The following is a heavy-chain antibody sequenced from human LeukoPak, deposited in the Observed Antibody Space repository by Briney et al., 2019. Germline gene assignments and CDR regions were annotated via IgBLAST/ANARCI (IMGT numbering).Heavy chain of an antibody. CDR1: GFTFSSYW. CDR3: ASDCSSTSCYTGHKIYYGMDV. J-gene: IGHJ6*02. CDR2: INSDGSTT. V-gene: IGHV3-74*01. D-gene: IGHD2-2*02. Sequence: QPGGSLRLSCAASGFTFSSYWMHWVRQAPGKGLVWVSRINSDGSTTNYADSVKGRFTISRDNAKNTLYLQMNSLRAEDTAVYYCASDCSSTSCYTGHKIYYGMDVWGQGTTVTVSS.